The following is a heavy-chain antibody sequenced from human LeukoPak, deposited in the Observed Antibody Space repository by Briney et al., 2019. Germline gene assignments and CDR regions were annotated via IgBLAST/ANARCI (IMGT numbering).Heavy chain of an antibody. D-gene: IGHD3-22*01. Sequence: SQTLSLTCTVSGGSISSGGYYWSWIRQPPGKGLEWIGYIYHSGSTYYNPSLKSRVTISVDKSKDQFSLKLSSVTAADTAVYYCARDQSLVYDSSGYPDWGQGTLVTVSS. CDR1: GGSISSGGYY. V-gene: IGHV4-30-2*01. CDR3: ARDQSLVYDSSGYPD. CDR2: IYHSGST. J-gene: IGHJ4*02.